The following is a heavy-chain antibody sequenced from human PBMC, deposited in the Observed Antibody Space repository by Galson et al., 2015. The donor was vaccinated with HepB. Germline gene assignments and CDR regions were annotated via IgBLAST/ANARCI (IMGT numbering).Heavy chain of an antibody. CDR3: ARQNHWRAYSGYDLVPGMDV. D-gene: IGHD5-12*01. V-gene: IGHV5-51*01. J-gene: IGHJ6*02. CDR2: IYPGDSET. CDR1: GYNLITFW. Sequence: QSGAEVKKPGESLKISCEASGYNLITFWIAWVRQMPGKGLEWMGIIYPGDSETRYNPSFQGQVTISVDKSITTAYLQWSSLKASDSAIYYCARQNHWRAYSGYDLVPGMDVWGQGTTVTVSS.